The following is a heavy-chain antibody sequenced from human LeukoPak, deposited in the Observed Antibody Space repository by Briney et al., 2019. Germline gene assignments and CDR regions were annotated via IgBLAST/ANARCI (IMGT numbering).Heavy chain of an antibody. CDR1: GFTFNSYS. Sequence: GGSLRLSCAASGFTFNSYSMNWVRQAPGKGLEWVSFISSSSSYIYYADSVKGRFTISGDNAKNSLYLQMNSLRAEDTAVYYCARDRFGGWSSGGFDYWGQGTLVTVSS. V-gene: IGHV3-21*01. CDR2: ISSSSSYI. D-gene: IGHD6-19*01. J-gene: IGHJ4*02. CDR3: ARDRFGGWSSGGFDY.